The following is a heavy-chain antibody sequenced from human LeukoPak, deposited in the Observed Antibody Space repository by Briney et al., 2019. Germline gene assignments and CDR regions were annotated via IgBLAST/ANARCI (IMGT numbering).Heavy chain of an antibody. J-gene: IGHJ3*02. V-gene: IGHV3-30-3*01. CDR3: ARDPYSSGWYKDAFDI. Sequence: GGSLRLSCAASGFTFSSYAMHWVRQAPGKGLEWVAVISYDGSNKYYADSVKGRFTISRDNSKNTLYLQMNSLRAEDTAVYYCARDPYSSGWYKDAFDIWGQGTMVTVSS. CDR1: GFTFSSYA. D-gene: IGHD6-19*01. CDR2: ISYDGSNK.